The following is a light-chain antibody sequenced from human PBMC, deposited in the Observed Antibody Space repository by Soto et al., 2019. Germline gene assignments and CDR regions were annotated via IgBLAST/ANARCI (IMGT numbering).Light chain of an antibody. J-gene: IGKJ2*01. CDR3: QQSYSTPYT. Sequence: DIQMTQSPSSLSASVGDRVTITCRASQSISYYLNWYQQKPGKAPKLLIYAASSLQSGVPSRFSGSGSGTDFTLTITSLQPEDFATYYCQQSYSTPYTFGQGTKLGIK. V-gene: IGKV1-39*01. CDR2: AAS. CDR1: QSISYY.